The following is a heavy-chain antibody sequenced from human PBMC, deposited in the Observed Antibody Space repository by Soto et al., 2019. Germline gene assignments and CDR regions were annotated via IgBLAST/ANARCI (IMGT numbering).Heavy chain of an antibody. CDR3: AGARAYYDFWSGYYLDY. J-gene: IGHJ4*02. D-gene: IGHD3-3*01. CDR1: GGTFSSYA. CDR2: IIPIFGTA. V-gene: IGHV1-69*01. Sequence: QVQLVQSGAEVKKPGSSVKVSCKASGGTFSSYAISWVRQAPGQGLEWMGGIIPIFGTANYAQKFQGRVTITAEESTSTAYMELSSLSSEDTAVYYCAGARAYYDFWSGYYLDYWGQGTLVTVSS.